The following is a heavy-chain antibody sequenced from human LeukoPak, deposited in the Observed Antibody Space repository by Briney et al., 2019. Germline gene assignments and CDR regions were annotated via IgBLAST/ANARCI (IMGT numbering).Heavy chain of an antibody. J-gene: IGHJ4*02. D-gene: IGHD3-22*01. CDR2: IIPIFATP. Sequence: ASVKVSCKASGGTFSSYAISWVRQAPGQGLEWMGGIIPIFATPNYAQKFQGRVTTTADKSTSTAYMELSSLRSEDTAVYYCAGSYYYDSSGYYGFDYWGQGTLVTVSS. CDR3: AGSYYYDSSGYYGFDY. CDR1: GGTFSSYA. V-gene: IGHV1-69*06.